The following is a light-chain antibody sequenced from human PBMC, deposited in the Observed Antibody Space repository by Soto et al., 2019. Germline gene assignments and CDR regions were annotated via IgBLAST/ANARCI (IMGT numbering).Light chain of an antibody. CDR1: QSVSSN. Sequence: EIVMTQSPATPSVSPGERATLSCRASQSVSSNLAWYQQKPGQAPRLLIYGASTRATGIPARFSGSGSGTELTLIISSLQSEDFAVYSCQQYNNWPPYTFGQGTKLEIK. J-gene: IGKJ2*01. CDR3: QQYNNWPPYT. V-gene: IGKV3-15*01. CDR2: GAS.